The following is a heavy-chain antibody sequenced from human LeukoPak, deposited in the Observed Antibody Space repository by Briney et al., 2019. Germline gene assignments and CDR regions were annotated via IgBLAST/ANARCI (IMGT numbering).Heavy chain of an antibody. CDR1: GFTFSSYG. D-gene: IGHD3-10*01. V-gene: IGHV3-30*03. CDR3: ARDPHITMVRGVRLEGWFDP. Sequence: PGRSLRLSCAASGFTFSSYGMHRVRQAPGKGLEWAAVISYDGSNKYYADSVKGRFTISRDNSKNTLYLQMNSLRSDDTAVYYCARDPHITMVRGVRLEGWFDPWGQGTLVTVSS. CDR2: ISYDGSNK. J-gene: IGHJ5*02.